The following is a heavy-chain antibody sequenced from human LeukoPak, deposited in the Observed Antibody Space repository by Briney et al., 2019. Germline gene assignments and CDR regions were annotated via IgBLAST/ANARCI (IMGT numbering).Heavy chain of an antibody. J-gene: IGHJ6*03. CDR1: GFTFSDYY. D-gene: IGHD2-8*02. CDR3: ARALVFYYMDV. CDR2: ISSSGSFI. V-gene: IGHV3-11*04. Sequence: GGSLRLSCAASGFTFSDYYMSWIRQAPGKGLEWVSSISSSGSFIYYADSVKGRFTISRDNAKNSLYPQMNSLRAEDTAVYYCARALVFYYMDVWGKGTTVTISS.